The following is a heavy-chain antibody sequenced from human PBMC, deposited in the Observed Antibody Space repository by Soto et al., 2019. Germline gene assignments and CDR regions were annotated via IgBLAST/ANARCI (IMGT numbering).Heavy chain of an antibody. J-gene: IGHJ5*02. V-gene: IGHV3-30*18. Sequence: QVQLVESGGGVVQPGRSLRLSCAASGFTFSSYGMHWVRQAPGKGLEWVAVISYDGSNKYYADSVKGRFTISRDNSKNTLYLQMNSLRAEDTAVYYCAKDGTPYGDYVGNWFDPWGQGTLVTVSS. CDR2: ISYDGSNK. D-gene: IGHD4-17*01. CDR3: AKDGTPYGDYVGNWFDP. CDR1: GFTFSSYG.